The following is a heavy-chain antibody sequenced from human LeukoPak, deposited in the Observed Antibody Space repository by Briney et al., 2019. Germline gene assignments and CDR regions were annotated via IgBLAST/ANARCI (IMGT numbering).Heavy chain of an antibody. CDR1: GCTFSSYA. Sequence: SEKVSCKASGCTFSSYAISWVRQPPGQGLEWMGGIIPIFGTANYAHKSQGRVTITADDSTSTAYTELSSLGSDDHAVVYCWRGGVTMIWAFDIWGQGTMVTVSS. CDR2: IIPIFGTA. D-gene: IGHD3-22*01. CDR3: WRGGVTMIWAFDI. V-gene: IGHV1-69*01. J-gene: IGHJ3*02.